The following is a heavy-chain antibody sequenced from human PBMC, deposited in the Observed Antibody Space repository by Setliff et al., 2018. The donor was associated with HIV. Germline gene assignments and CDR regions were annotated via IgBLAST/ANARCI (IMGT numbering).Heavy chain of an antibody. CDR1: GYTFTSYY. J-gene: IGHJ4*02. V-gene: IGHV1-46*01. CDR3: AREGSFVPAAPLGNGNRILDF. D-gene: IGHD2-2*01. Sequence: ASVKVSCKASGYTFTSYYMHWVRQAPGQGLEWMGIINPSGGNTSYAQKFQGRVNMTRDTSTSTVHMEVSSLRSEDTAVYYCAREGSFVPAAPLGNGNRILDFWGQGTLVTVSS. CDR2: INPSGGNT.